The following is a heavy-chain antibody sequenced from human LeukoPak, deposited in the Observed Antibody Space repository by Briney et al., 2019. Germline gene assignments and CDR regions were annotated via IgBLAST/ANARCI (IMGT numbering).Heavy chain of an antibody. V-gene: IGHV3-53*01. CDR2: IYSGGST. J-gene: IGHJ4*02. D-gene: IGHD3-22*01. CDR3: ARDSSGYSFDY. CDR1: GFTVSSNY. Sequence: PGGSLRLSCAASGFTVSSNYMSWVRQAPGKGLEWVSVIYSGGSTYYADPVKGRFTISRDNSKNTLYLQMNSLRAEDTAVYYCARDSSGYSFDYWGQGTLVTVSS.